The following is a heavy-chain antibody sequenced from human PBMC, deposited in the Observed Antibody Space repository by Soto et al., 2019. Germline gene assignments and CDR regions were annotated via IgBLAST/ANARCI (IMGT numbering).Heavy chain of an antibody. D-gene: IGHD1-26*01. Sequence: GGSLRLSCAASGFTFSRYAMHWVRQAPGKGLEWVAVISYDGSNKYYADSVKGRFTISRDNSKNTLSLQMNSLRGEDTAVYYCARVAVGATTAPDYWGQGTLVTVSS. CDR1: GFTFSRYA. CDR3: ARVAVGATTAPDY. V-gene: IGHV3-30-3*01. J-gene: IGHJ4*02. CDR2: ISYDGSNK.